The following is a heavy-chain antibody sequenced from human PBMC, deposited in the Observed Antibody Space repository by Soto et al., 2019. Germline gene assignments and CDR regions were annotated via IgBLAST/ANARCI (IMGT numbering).Heavy chain of an antibody. Sequence: QVQLVESGGGVVQPGRSLRLSCAASGFTFSSYAMHWVRQAPGKGLEWVAVISYDGSNKYYADSVKGRFTISRDNSKNTLYLQMNSLRAEDTAVYYCARETEWYADYYYYGMDVWGQGTTVTVSS. J-gene: IGHJ6*02. CDR3: ARETEWYADYYYYGMDV. D-gene: IGHD3-3*01. CDR2: ISYDGSNK. CDR1: GFTFSSYA. V-gene: IGHV3-30-3*01.